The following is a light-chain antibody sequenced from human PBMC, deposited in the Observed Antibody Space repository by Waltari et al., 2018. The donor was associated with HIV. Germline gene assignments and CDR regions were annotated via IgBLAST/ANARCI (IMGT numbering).Light chain of an antibody. CDR3: CTYVAKYVI. V-gene: IGLV2-11*01. CDR1: GSDVGNFNF. J-gene: IGLJ2*01. CDR2: DVT. Sequence: QSALTQPRSVSGSPGQSVTISCTGTGSDVGNFNFPSWYQHHPGKAPKLVIYDVTKRPSGVPDRFSGSKSGNTASLTISGLHTEDEADYYCCTYVAKYVIFGGGTKLTVL.